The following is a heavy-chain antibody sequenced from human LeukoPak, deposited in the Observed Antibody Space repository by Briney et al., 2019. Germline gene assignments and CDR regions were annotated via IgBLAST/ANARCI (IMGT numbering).Heavy chain of an antibody. CDR3: ARGGKWELLLDY. J-gene: IGHJ4*02. CDR2: INPNSGGT. Sequence: ASVTVSCKASGYTFTGYYMHWVRQAPEQGLEWMGWINPNSGGTNYAQKFQGWVTMTRDTSISTAYMELSRLRSDDTAVYYCARGGKWELLLDYWGQGTLVTVSS. D-gene: IGHD1-26*01. V-gene: IGHV1-2*04. CDR1: GYTFTGYY.